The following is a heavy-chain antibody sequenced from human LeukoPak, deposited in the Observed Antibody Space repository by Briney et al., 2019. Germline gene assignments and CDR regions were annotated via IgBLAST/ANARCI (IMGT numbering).Heavy chain of an antibody. D-gene: IGHD3-10*01. J-gene: IGHJ5*02. V-gene: IGHV5-51*01. CDR1: GYSFTTYW. Sequence: GESLKISCKTSGYSFTTYWIGWVRQMRGTGLEWLGAIYPDDSDTSYSPSFQGQVVISADRSIRTAYLQWNTLKTSDTAMYYCVRQRGASGTINHFDPWGQGTLVTVSS. CDR2: IYPDDSDT. CDR3: VRQRGASGTINHFDP.